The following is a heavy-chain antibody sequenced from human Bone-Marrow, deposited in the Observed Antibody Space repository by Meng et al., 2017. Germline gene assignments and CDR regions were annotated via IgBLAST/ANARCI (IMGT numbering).Heavy chain of an antibody. Sequence: GESLKISCTASGFTFGDYAMSWVRQAPGKGLEWVGFIRSKAYGGTTEYAASVKGRFTISRDDSKSIAYLQMNSLKTEDTAVYYCTRGGGMKNYDYWGQGTLVTVSS. V-gene: IGHV3-49*04. D-gene: IGHD3-16*01. J-gene: IGHJ4*02. CDR3: TRGGGMKNYDY. CDR1: GFTFGDYA. CDR2: IRSKAYGGTT.